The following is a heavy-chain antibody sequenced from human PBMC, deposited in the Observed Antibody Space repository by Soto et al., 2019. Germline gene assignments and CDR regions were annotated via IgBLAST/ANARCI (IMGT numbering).Heavy chain of an antibody. V-gene: IGHV1-8*01. J-gene: IGHJ6*02. CDR3: ARDQDGYSYGHWNRMDV. CDR2: MNPNSGNT. Sequence: ASVKVSCKASGYTFTSYDINWVRQATGQGLEWMGWMNPNSGNTGYAQKFQGRVTMTRNTSISTAYMELSSLRSEDTAVYYCARDQDGYSYGHWNRMDVWGQGSTVIVS. CDR1: GYTFTSYD. D-gene: IGHD5-18*01.